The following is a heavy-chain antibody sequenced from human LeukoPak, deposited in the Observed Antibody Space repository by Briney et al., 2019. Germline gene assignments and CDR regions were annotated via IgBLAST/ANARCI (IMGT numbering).Heavy chain of an antibody. CDR3: ARGPLEYCSGGTCYSGRNWFDP. V-gene: IGHV1-18*01. D-gene: IGHD2-15*01. CDR1: GYTFTSYG. J-gene: IGHJ5*02. CDR2: ISAYNGNT. Sequence: ASVKVSCKASGYTFTSYGISWVRQAPGQGLEWMGWISAYNGNTNYAQKLQGRVTITADESTSTAYMELRRLRYDDTAAYYCARGPLEYCSGGTCYSGRNWFDPWGQGTLVTVSS.